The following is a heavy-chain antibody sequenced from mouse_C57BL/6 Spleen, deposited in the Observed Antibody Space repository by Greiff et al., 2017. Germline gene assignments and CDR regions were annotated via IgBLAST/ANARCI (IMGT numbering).Heavy chain of an antibody. CDR3: ARRGTVNAMDY. CDR2: INPNNGGT. Sequence: EVQLQQSGPELVKPGASVKISCKASGYTFTDYYMNWVKQSHGKSLEWIGDINPNNGGTSYNQKFKGKATLTVDKSSSTAYMELRSLTSEDSAVYYCARRGTVNAMDYWGQGTSVTVSS. J-gene: IGHJ4*01. CDR1: GYTFTDYY. V-gene: IGHV1-26*01. D-gene: IGHD1-1*01.